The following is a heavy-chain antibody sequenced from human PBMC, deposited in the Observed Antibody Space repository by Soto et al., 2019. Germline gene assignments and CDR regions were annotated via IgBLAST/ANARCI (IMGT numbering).Heavy chain of an antibody. Sequence: SLRLSCAASGFTFSSYVMHWLRQAPGKGLVWVAVISYDGSNKYYADSVKGRFTISSYNSKNTLYLQMNSLRAEDTAVYYCAKDIRFFGGLLPYYYYGMDGWGQGTTVTVSS. CDR2: ISYDGSNK. V-gene: IGHV3-30*18. CDR3: AKDIRFFGGLLPYYYYGMDG. J-gene: IGHJ6*02. CDR1: GFTFSSYV. D-gene: IGHD3-3*01.